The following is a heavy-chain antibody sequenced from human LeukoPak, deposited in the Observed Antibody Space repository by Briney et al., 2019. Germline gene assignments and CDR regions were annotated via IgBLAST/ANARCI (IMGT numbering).Heavy chain of an antibody. CDR3: ASLPYGPGYYYYGMDV. CDR1: GYTFTGYY. D-gene: IGHD3-10*01. Sequence: GASVKVSCKASGYTFTGYYMHWVRQAPGQGLEWMGWINPNSGGTNYAQKFRGRVTMTRDTSISTAYMELSRLRSDDTAVYYCASLPYGPGYYYYGMDVWGQGTTVTVPS. V-gene: IGHV1-2*02. J-gene: IGHJ6*02. CDR2: INPNSGGT.